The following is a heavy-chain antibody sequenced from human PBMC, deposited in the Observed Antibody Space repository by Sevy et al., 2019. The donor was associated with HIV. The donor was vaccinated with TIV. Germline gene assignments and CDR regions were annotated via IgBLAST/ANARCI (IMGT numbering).Heavy chain of an antibody. Sequence: GGSLRLSCAASGFTVSSNYMSWVRQAPGKGLEWVSVIYSGGSTYYADSVKGRFTISRDNSKNTLYLQMNSLRAEDTAVYYCATYREGYSSSWRSFDYWGQRTLVTVSS. CDR2: IYSGGST. CDR3: ATYREGYSSSWRSFDY. D-gene: IGHD6-13*01. V-gene: IGHV3-53*01. CDR1: GFTVSSNY. J-gene: IGHJ4*02.